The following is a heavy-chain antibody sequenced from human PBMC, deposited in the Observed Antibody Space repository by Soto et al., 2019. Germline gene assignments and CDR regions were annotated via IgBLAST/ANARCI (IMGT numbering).Heavy chain of an antibody. Sequence: GASVKVSCKASGGTFSSYAFSWVRQAPGQGLEWMGGIIPIFGTANYAQKFQGRVTITADESTSTAYMELSSLRSEDTAVYYCARGHYDSSGYSMYYFDYWGQGTLVTVSS. D-gene: IGHD3-22*01. J-gene: IGHJ4*02. CDR1: GGTFSSYA. CDR2: IIPIFGTA. V-gene: IGHV1-69*13. CDR3: ARGHYDSSGYSMYYFDY.